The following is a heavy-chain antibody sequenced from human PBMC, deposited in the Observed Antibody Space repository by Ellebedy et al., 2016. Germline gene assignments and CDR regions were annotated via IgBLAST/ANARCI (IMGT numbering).Heavy chain of an antibody. V-gene: IGHV3-7*03. CDR2: IDDDGNEK. J-gene: IGHJ4*02. CDR1: GFTFDNYW. Sequence: GESLKISCAASGFTFDNYWMAWVRQAPGQGLEWVANIDDDGNEKFYVDSVRGRFTISRDYAKSSLYLQMNSLRADDTAVYYCARTRWARCSSWYYFDHWGQGTLVTVSS. CDR3: ARTRWARCSSWYYFDH. D-gene: IGHD4-23*01.